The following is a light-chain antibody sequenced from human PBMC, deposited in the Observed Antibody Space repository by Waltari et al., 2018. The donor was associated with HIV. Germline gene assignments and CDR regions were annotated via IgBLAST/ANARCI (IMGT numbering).Light chain of an antibody. V-gene: IGKV3-15*01. CDR3: QQYNNWLFT. CDR2: DAS. CDR1: QSVSSN. J-gene: IGKJ3*01. Sequence: EIVMTQSPATLSVSPGERATLSCRASQSVSSNLAWYQQKPGQAPRLLIYDASTRATGIPDRFSGSGSGTEFTLTISSLQSEDFAIYYCQQYNNWLFTFGPGTKVDIK.